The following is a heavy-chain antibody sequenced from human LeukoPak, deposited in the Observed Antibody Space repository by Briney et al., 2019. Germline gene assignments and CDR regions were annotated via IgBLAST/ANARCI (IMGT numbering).Heavy chain of an antibody. CDR3: ARDIRTGYSSGLVDY. V-gene: IGHV3-33*01. D-gene: IGHD6-19*01. CDR2: IWYDGSNK. J-gene: IGHJ4*02. CDR1: GFTFNSYG. Sequence: PGGSLRLSCAASGFTFNSYGMHWVRQAPGKGLEWVAVIWYDGSNKYYADSVKGRFTISRDNSKNTLYLQMNSLRAEDTAVYYCARDIRTGYSSGLVDYWGQGTLVTVSS.